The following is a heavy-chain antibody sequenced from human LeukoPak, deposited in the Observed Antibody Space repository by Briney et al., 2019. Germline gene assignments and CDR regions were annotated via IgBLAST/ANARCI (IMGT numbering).Heavy chain of an antibody. J-gene: IGHJ6*03. Sequence: SETLSLTCAVYGGSFSGYYWSWIRQPPGKGLEWIGEINHSGSTNYNPSLKSRVTISVDTSKIQFSLKLSSVTAADTAVYYCARERATGYSSSWYYYYYYMDVWGKGTTVTVSS. V-gene: IGHV4-34*01. CDR2: INHSGST. CDR1: GGSFSGYY. D-gene: IGHD6-13*01. CDR3: ARERATGYSSSWYYYYYYMDV.